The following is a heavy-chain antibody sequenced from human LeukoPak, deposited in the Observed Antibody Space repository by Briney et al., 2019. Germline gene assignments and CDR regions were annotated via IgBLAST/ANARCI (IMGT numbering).Heavy chain of an antibody. D-gene: IGHD1-7*01. CDR1: GFTFSNYA. Sequence: GGSRRLSCVASGFTFSNYAMSWVRQAPGKGLEWVSAIVGRGISAYYADSVKGRFTISRDNSKNTLYLQMNSLRAEDTAVYYCAKDINWNYPRYFDYWGQGTLLTVSS. V-gene: IGHV3-23*01. CDR2: IVGRGISA. CDR3: AKDINWNYPRYFDY. J-gene: IGHJ4*02.